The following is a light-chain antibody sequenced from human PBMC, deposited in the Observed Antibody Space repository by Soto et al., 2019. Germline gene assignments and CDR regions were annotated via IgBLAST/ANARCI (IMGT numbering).Light chain of an antibody. CDR3: SSYTSSSHVV. V-gene: IGLV2-14*01. CDR2: DVS. Sequence: QSALTQPASASGSPGQSITISCTGTSSDVGGYNYVSWYQQHPGKAPKLMIYDVSNRPSGVSNRFSGSKSGNTASLTISGLQAEDEADYYCSSYTSSSHVVFGGGTKLTVL. CDR1: SSDVGGYNY. J-gene: IGLJ2*01.